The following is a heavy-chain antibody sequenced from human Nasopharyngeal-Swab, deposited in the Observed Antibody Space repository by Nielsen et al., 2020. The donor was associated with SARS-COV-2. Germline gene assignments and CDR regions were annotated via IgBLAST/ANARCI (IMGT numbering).Heavy chain of an antibody. V-gene: IGHV3-23*01. CDR3: AKYYGDYPYYYYYMDV. Sequence: GGSLRLSCAASGFTFSSYAMSWVRQAPGKGLEWVSAISGSGGSTYYADSVKGRFTISRDNSKNTLYPQMNSLRAEDTAVYYCAKYYGDYPYYYYYMDVWGKGTTVTVSS. J-gene: IGHJ6*03. D-gene: IGHD4-17*01. CDR2: ISGSGGST. CDR1: GFTFSSYA.